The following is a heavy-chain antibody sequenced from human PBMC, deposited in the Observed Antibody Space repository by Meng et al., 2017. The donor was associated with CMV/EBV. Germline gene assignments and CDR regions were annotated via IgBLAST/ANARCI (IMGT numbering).Heavy chain of an antibody. D-gene: IGHD3-16*02. V-gene: IGHV3-53*01. J-gene: IGHJ4*02. Sequence: GGSLRLSCAASGFTFSSYWMSWVRQAPGKGLEWISVIYNDDSTHYVDSVKGRFTISRDDSKNTLYLQTNSLRAEDTAVYYCSYRYYFDYWGQGTMVTVSS. CDR2: IYNDDST. CDR3: SYRYYFDY. CDR1: GFTFSSYW.